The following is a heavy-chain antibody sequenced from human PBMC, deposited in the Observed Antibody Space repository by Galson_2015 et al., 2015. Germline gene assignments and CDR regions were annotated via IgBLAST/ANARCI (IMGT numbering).Heavy chain of an antibody. D-gene: IGHD6-19*01. V-gene: IGHV3-11*01. CDR2: ISSSGSNI. CDR1: GFTFSDYY. CDR3: ASGIAVAGTEYPADAFDI. J-gene: IGHJ3*02. Sequence: SLRLSCAASGFTFSDYYMSWVRQAPGKGLEWVSYISSSGSNIYYADSVKGRFTISRDNAKNSQYLQMNSLRAEDTAVYYCASGIAVAGTEYPADAFDIWGQGTMVTVSS.